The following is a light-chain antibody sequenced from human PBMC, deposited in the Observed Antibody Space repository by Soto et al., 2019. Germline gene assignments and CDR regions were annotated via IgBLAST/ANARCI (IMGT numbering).Light chain of an antibody. CDR1: QIIGSS. CDR3: QQYYSYPYT. Sequence: DIQMTQSPSTRSASVGDRVTITCRASQIIGSSLAWYQHKPGKAPKLLIYDALTLQSGVPSRYSGSESGTEFPLTISSLQPGDSATYYCQQYYSYPYTFGQGTKLEI. CDR2: DAL. V-gene: IGKV1-5*01. J-gene: IGKJ2*01.